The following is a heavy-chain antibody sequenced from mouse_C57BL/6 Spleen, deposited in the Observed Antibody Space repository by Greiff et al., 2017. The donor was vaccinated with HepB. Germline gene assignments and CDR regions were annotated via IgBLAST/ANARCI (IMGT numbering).Heavy chain of an antibody. V-gene: IGHV1-82*01. CDR3: ARGYYSNYRD. D-gene: IGHD2-5*01. CDR2: IYPGDGDT. J-gene: IGHJ2*01. CDR1: GYAFSSSW. Sequence: VQLQQSGPELVKPGASVKISCKASGYAFSSSWMNWVKQRPGKGLEWIGRIYPGDGDTNYNGKFKGKATLTADKSSSTAYMQLSSLTSEDSAVYFCARGYYSNYRDWGQGTTLTVSS.